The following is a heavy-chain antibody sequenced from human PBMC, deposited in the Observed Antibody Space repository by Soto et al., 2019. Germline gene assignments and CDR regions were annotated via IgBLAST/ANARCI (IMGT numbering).Heavy chain of an antibody. CDR3: ARQSSGDFDF. CDR1: GGSIGHYY. J-gene: IGHJ4*02. D-gene: IGHD4-17*01. Sequence: PSETLSLTCSVSGGSIGHYYWNWIRQSPGKGLEWIGNVYYSGTTYNPSLRRRVTISVDTSKSQFSLNLTSVTAADTAVYYCARQSSGDFDFGGQGARVTVSS. CDR2: VYYSGT. V-gene: IGHV4-59*08.